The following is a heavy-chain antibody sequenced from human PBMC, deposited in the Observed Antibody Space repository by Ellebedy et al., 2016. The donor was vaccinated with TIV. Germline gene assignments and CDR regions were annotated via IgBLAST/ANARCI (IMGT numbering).Heavy chain of an antibody. Sequence: SETLSLTXTVSGGSISTYYWTWIRQSPGRGLEWVGSIFYSGTTNYNPSLKSRVTMSVDTSKNQFSLKPSSVTAADTAVYYCARDTMTVWGEGWYYGMDVWGQGTTVTVSS. D-gene: IGHD3-22*01. J-gene: IGHJ6*02. CDR1: GGSISTYY. CDR3: ARDTMTVWGEGWYYGMDV. V-gene: IGHV4-59*01. CDR2: IFYSGTT.